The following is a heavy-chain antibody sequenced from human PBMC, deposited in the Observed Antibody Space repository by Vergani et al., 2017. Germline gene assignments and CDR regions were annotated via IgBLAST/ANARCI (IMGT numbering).Heavy chain of an antibody. V-gene: IGHV1-18*04. CDR1: GYTFFNYG. D-gene: IGHD3-10*01. J-gene: IGHJ4*02. Sequence: QVQLVQSGAEMKQPGASVKVSCKASGYTFFNYGVNWIRRAPGQGFEWLGWIRADNGDTRYAPRLQDRLTLTTDSSTSTAYMELRSLKSDDTAVYYCTRDGTYYYGSGSYYVFEYWGQGTLVTVSS. CDR2: IRADNGDT. CDR3: TRDGTYYYGSGSYYVFEY.